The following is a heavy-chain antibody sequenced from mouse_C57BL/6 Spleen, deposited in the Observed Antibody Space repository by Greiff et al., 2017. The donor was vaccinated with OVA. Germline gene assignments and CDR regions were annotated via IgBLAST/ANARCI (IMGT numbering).Heavy chain of an antibody. CDR1: GYTFTSYW. J-gene: IGHJ4*01. CDR2: IYPGSGST. V-gene: IGHV1-55*01. Sequence: QVQLKQPGAELVKPGASVKMSCKASGYTFTSYWITWVKQRPGQGLEWIGDIYPGSGSTNYNEKFKSKATLTVDTSSSTAYMHLSSLTSEDSAVYYCASRGYYAMDDWGQGTSVTVSS. CDR3: ASRGYYAMDD.